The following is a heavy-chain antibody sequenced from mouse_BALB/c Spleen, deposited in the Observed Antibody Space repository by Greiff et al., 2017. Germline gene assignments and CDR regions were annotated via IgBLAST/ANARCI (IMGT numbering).Heavy chain of an antibody. D-gene: IGHD2-1*01. Sequence: EVQVVESGGGLVKPGGSLKLSCAASGFTFSSYTMSWVRQTPEKRLEWVATISSGGSYTYYPDSVKGRFTISRDNAKNTLYLQMSSLKSEDTAMYYCTRGGNLDYWGQGTTLTVSS. CDR2: ISSGGSYT. CDR3: TRGGNLDY. V-gene: IGHV5-6-4*01. J-gene: IGHJ2*01. CDR1: GFTFSSYT.